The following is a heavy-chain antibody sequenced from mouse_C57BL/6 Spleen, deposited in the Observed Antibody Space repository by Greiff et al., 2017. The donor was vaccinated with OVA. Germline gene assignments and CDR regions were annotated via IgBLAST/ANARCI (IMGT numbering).Heavy chain of an antibody. CDR3: SYYYGSSPYFDV. V-gene: IGHV1-82*01. CDR2: IYPGDGDT. D-gene: IGHD1-1*01. J-gene: IGHJ1*03. CDR1: GYAFSSSW. Sequence: VQLQQSGPELVKPGASVKISCKASGYAFSSSWMNWVKQRPGKGLEWIGRIYPGDGDTNYNGKFKGKATLTADKSSSTAYMQLSSLTSEDSAVYFCSYYYGSSPYFDVWGTGTTVTVSS.